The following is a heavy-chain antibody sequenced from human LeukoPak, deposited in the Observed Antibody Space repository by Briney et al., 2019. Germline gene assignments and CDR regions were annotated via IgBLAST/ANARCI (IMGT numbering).Heavy chain of an antibody. Sequence: GGSLRLSCAASGFIFSSYSMSWVRQAPGKGLEWVSYISRRSGSINYADSVKGRFTISGDNARNSLYLQMNSLRAEDTAVYYCARDHYYVCDFWGRGTLVRVS. CDR2: ISRRSGSI. V-gene: IGHV3-48*01. CDR1: GFIFSSYS. J-gene: IGHJ4*02. D-gene: IGHD3-10*02. CDR3: ARDHYYVCDF.